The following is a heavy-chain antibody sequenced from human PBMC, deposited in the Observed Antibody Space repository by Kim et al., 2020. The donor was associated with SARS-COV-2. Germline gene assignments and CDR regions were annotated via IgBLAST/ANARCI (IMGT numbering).Heavy chain of an antibody. CDR3: TTKRELLRLDY. Sequence: TDDAATVKGRFNIARDESKNTMYLQMNSLKTEDTAVYYCTTKRELLRLDYWGQGTLVTVSS. CDR2: T. J-gene: IGHJ4*02. D-gene: IGHD1-26*01. V-gene: IGHV3-15*01.